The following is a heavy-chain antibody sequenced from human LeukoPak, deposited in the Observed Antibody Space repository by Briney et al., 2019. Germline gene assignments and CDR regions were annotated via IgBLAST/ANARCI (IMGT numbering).Heavy chain of an antibody. Sequence: GASVKVSCKASGYTFTSYGISWVRQAPGQGLEWMGWISAYNGNTNYAQKLQGRVTMTTDTSTSTAYMELRSLRSDDTAVYYCARDFPADCSGGSCYEDYWGQGTLVTVSS. J-gene: IGHJ4*02. CDR3: ARDFPADCSGGSCYEDY. CDR1: GYTFTSYG. CDR2: ISAYNGNT. V-gene: IGHV1-18*01. D-gene: IGHD2-15*01.